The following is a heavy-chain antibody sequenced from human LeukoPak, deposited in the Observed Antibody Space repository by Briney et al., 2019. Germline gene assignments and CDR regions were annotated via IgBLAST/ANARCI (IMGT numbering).Heavy chain of an antibody. J-gene: IGHJ4*02. D-gene: IGHD3-3*01. CDR1: GFTFSSYW. Sequence: GGSLRLSCAASGFTFSSYWMSWVRQAPGKGLEWVANIKQDGSEKYYVDSVKGRFTISRDNAKNSLYLQMNSLRAEDTAVYYYARDFPWSGYYTPPALDYWGQGTLVTVSS. V-gene: IGHV3-7*01. CDR3: ARDFPWSGYYTPPALDY. CDR2: IKQDGSEK.